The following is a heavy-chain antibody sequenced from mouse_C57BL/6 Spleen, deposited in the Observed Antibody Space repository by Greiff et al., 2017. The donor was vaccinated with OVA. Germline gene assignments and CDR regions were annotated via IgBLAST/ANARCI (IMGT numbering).Heavy chain of an antibody. CDR1: GYTFTSYW. Sequence: VQLQQSGAELVKPGASVKLSCKASGYTFTSYWMHWVKQRPGQGLEWIGMIHPNSGSTNYNEKFKSKATLTVDKSSSTAYMQLSSLTSEDSAVYYCARGGGRGAMDYWGQGTSVTVSS. J-gene: IGHJ4*01. CDR2: IHPNSGST. D-gene: IGHD1-1*01. V-gene: IGHV1-64*01. CDR3: ARGGGRGAMDY.